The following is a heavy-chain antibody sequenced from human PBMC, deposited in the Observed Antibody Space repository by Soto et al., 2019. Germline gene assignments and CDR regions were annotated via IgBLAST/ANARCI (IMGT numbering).Heavy chain of an antibody. CDR3: AKDQWEQLGFDY. CDR1: GFTFSSYA. CDR2: ISGSGGST. J-gene: IGHJ4*02. Sequence: GGSLRLSCAASGFTFSSYAMSWVRQAPGKGLEWVSAISGSGGSTYYADSVKGRFTISRDNSKNTLYLQMNSLRAEDTAVYYWAKDQWEQLGFDYWGQGTLGTVSS. D-gene: IGHD1-26*01. V-gene: IGHV3-23*01.